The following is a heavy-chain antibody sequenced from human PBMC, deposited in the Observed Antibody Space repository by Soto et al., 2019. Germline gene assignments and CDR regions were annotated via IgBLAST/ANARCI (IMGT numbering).Heavy chain of an antibody. CDR3: ALGYSSSWYYFQH. D-gene: IGHD6-13*01. CDR2: ISGSGGST. Sequence: HPGGSLRLSCAASGFTFSSYAMSWVRQAPGKGLEWVSAISGSGGSTYYADSVKGRFTISRDNSKNTLYLQMNSLRAEDTAVYYCALGYSSSWYYFQHWGQGTLVTVSS. CDR1: GFTFSSYA. V-gene: IGHV3-23*01. J-gene: IGHJ1*01.